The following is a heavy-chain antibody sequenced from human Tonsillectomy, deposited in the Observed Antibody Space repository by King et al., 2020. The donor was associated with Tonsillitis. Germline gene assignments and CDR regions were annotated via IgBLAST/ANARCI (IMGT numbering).Heavy chain of an antibody. Sequence: VQLVESGGSLVKPGGSLRLSCAASGFTFSAYSMSWVRQTPGKGLEWVSSISSSSTYIYYADSVEGQFTISRDNAKKSLYLQMNSLRAEDTAGYYCARPYSRTWGVVCYYYGIDVWGQGTTVTVSS. CDR3: ARPYSRTWGVVCYYYGIDV. CDR1: GFTFSAYS. D-gene: IGHD1-26*01. J-gene: IGHJ6*02. V-gene: IGHV3-21*01. CDR2: ISSSSTYI.